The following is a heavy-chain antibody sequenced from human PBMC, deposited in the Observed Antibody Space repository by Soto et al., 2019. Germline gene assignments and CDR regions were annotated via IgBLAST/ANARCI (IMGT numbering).Heavy chain of an antibody. CDR3: ARGIATGQLDP. J-gene: IGHJ5*02. CDR2: INPVNGNT. D-gene: IGHD6-13*01. Sequence: QVQLVQSGAEVKKPGASVMLSCKDSGYTFTTYTMNWVRQAPGQRLEWMGWINPVNGNTKSSQKFQDRVIMTRDTSASTAYMELRSLRSEDTAVYYCARGIATGQLDPWGQGTLVIVSS. V-gene: IGHV1-3*01. CDR1: GYTFTTYT.